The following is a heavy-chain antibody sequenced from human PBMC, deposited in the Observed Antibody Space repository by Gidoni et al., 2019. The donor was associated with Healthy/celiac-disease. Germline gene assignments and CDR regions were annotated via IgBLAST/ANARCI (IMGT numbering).Heavy chain of an antibody. CDR2: IIPILGIA. CDR3: ARDRDGGNSPFDY. V-gene: IGHV1-69*08. D-gene: IGHD2-21*02. Sequence: QVQLVQSGAEVKKPGSSVKVSCQASGGTFSSYTISWVRQAPGQGLEWMGMIIPILGIANYAQKFQGRVTITADKSTSTAYMELSSLRSEDTAVYYCARDRDGGNSPFDYWGQGTLVTVSS. J-gene: IGHJ4*02. CDR1: GGTFSSYT.